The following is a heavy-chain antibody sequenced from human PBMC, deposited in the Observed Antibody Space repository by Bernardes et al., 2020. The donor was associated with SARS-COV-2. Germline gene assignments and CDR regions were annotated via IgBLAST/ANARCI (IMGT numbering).Heavy chain of an antibody. CDR3: ARRKLGVTIFGVVNSYYFDY. Sequence: SETLSLTCTVSGGSISSGDYYWSWIRQPPGKGLEWIGYIYYSGSTYYNPSLKSRVTISVDTSKNQFSLKLSSVTAADTAVYYCARRKLGVTIFGVVNSYYFDYWGQGTLVTVSS. D-gene: IGHD3-3*01. CDR1: GGSISSGDYY. CDR2: IYYSGST. V-gene: IGHV4-30-4*01. J-gene: IGHJ4*02.